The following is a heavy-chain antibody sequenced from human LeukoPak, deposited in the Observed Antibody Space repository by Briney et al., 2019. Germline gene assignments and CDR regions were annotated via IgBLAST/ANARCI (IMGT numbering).Heavy chain of an antibody. CDR3: ARAITMVRGVIEL. Sequence: ASVKVSCKASGGTFSSYAISWVRQAPGQGLEWMGRIIPIFGTANYAQKFQGRVTITTDESTSTAYMELSSLRSEDTAVYYCARAITMVRGVIELWGQGTLVTVSS. CDR2: IIPIFGTA. CDR1: GGTFSSYA. J-gene: IGHJ5*02. V-gene: IGHV1-69*05. D-gene: IGHD3-10*01.